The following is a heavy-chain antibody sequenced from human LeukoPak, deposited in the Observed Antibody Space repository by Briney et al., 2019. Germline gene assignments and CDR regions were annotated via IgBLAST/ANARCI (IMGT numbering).Heavy chain of an antibody. D-gene: IGHD6-19*01. V-gene: IGHV3-30*03. CDR2: ISYDGSNK. CDR3: ARDPGFRAVAGGFDY. CDR1: GFTFSSYG. J-gene: IGHJ4*02. Sequence: GGSLRLSCAASGFTFSSYGMHWVRQAPGKGLEWVAVISYDGSNKYYADSVKGRFTISRDNSKNTLYLQMNSLRAEDTAVYYCARDPGFRAVAGGFDYWGQGTLVTVSS.